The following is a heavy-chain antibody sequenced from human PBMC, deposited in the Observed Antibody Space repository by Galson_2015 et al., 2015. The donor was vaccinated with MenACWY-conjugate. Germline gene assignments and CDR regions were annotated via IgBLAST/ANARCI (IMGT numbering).Heavy chain of an antibody. CDR2: ISSYNGRT. Sequence: SVKVSCKASGYIFPSYGISWVRQAPGQGLEWMGWISSYNGRTNYAETLQGRVTMTTDTSTSMAYMEMRRLKSDDTAMYYCARCGDCTSASCPRGGAPLDYWGQGTLVTVSS. CDR1: GYIFPSYG. J-gene: IGHJ4*02. V-gene: IGHV1-18*01. D-gene: IGHD2-2*03. CDR3: ARCGDCTSASCPRGGAPLDY.